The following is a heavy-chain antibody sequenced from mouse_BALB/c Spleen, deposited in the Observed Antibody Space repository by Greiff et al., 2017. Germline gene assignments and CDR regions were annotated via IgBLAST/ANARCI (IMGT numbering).Heavy chain of an antibody. CDR3: ARGHYDKRAWFAY. J-gene: IGHJ3*01. D-gene: IGHD2-4*01. CDR2: ISSGGSYT. Sequence: EVMLVESGGGLVKPGGSLKLSCAASGFTFSSYAMSWVRQSPEKRLEWVAEISSGGSYTYYPDTVTGRFTISRDNAKNTLYLEMSSLRSEDTAMYYCARGHYDKRAWFAYWGQGTLVTVSA. CDR1: GFTFSSYA. V-gene: IGHV5-9-4*01.